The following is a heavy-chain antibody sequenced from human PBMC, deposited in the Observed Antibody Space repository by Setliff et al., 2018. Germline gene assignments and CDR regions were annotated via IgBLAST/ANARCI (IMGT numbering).Heavy chain of an antibody. Sequence: LRLSCAVSGFTFSSYAMGWVRQAPGKGLEWVSGISTSGVSTYYADSVKGRFTLSRDNSKNTLYLQMNSLRAEDTAVYYCARGSYSSSFGGQGTLVTVSS. V-gene: IGHV3-23*01. J-gene: IGHJ4*02. CDR3: ARGSYSSSF. CDR1: GFTFSSYA. CDR2: ISTSGVST. D-gene: IGHD6-6*01.